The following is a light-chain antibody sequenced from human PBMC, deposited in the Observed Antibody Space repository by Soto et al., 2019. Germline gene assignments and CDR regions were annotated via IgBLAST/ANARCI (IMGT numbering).Light chain of an antibody. J-gene: IGLJ1*01. CDR1: SSDVGGYNY. CDR3: SSYTRSSTLYV. CDR2: DVS. Sequence: QCALTRPASWSGSPGRWSSISCTGTSSDVGGYNYVSWYQQHPGKAPKLMIYDVSNRPSGVSNRFSGSKSGNTASLTISGLQAEDEADHYCSSYTRSSTLYVFGTGTRSPS. V-gene: IGLV2-14*01.